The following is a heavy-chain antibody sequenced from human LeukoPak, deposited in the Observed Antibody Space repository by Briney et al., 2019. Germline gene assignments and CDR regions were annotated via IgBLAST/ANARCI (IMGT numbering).Heavy chain of an antibody. Sequence: ASVKVSCKASGYTFTSYAMHWVRQAPGQRLEWMGWINAGNGNTKYSQKFQGRVTITRDTSASTAYMELSSLRSEDTAVYYCARDEGLSKYYYGSDYWGQGTLVTVSS. V-gene: IGHV1-3*01. J-gene: IGHJ4*02. CDR3: ARDEGLSKYYYGSDY. D-gene: IGHD3-10*01. CDR1: GYTFTSYA. CDR2: INAGNGNT.